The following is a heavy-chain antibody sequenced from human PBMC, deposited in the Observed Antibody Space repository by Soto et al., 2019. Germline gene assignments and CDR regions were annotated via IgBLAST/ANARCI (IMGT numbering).Heavy chain of an antibody. CDR2: ISYGGST. V-gene: IGHV4-39*01. J-gene: IGHJ4*02. CDR1: GVSISSTSCY. CDR3: ARHRRENGTYAQPLDY. Sequence: EXLSLTCTVSGVSISSTSCYWGWVRQPPEKGLEWIGAISYGGSTYHNPSLSSRVTIFVDTSKSQFSLDLTSVTAADTAVYYCARHRRENGTYAQPLDYWGQGTLVTVSS. D-gene: IGHD1-1*01.